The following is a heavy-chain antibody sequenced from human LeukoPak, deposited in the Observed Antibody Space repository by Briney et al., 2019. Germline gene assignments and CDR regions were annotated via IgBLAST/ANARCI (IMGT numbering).Heavy chain of an antibody. D-gene: IGHD3-3*01. J-gene: IGHJ5*02. CDR3: ARHFYDFWSGYSYNWFDP. CDR2: IYTSGST. Sequence: PSETLSLTCTVSGGSISSHYWSWIRQPPGKGLEWIGYIYTSGSTNYNPSLKSRVTISVDTSKNQFSLKLSSVTAADTAVYYCARHFYDFWSGYSYNWFDPWGQGTLVTVSS. CDR1: GGSISSHY. V-gene: IGHV4-4*09.